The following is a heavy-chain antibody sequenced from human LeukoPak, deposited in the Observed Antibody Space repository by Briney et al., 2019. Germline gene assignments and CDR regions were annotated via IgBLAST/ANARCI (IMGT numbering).Heavy chain of an antibody. Sequence: GGSLRLSCAASGFTFSSCSMTWVRQAPGKGLEWVSSISSSSSYIYYADSVKGRFTISRDNAKNSLYLQMNSLRAEDTAVYYCASEYYYGSGSTYWGQGTMVTVSS. CDR3: ASEYYYGSGSTY. CDR1: GFTFSSCS. CDR2: ISSSSSYI. D-gene: IGHD3-10*01. V-gene: IGHV3-21*01. J-gene: IGHJ3*01.